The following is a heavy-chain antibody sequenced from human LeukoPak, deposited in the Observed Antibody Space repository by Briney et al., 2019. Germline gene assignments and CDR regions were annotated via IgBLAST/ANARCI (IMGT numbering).Heavy chain of an antibody. J-gene: IGHJ4*02. Sequence: GGSLRLSCAASGFTFSSYSMNWVRQAPGKGLEWVSSISSSSSYIYYADSVKGRFTISRDNAKHSLYLKMNSLRAEDTAVYYCARSTSSGYYVYWGQGTLVTVSS. CDR1: GFTFSSYS. CDR2: ISSSSSYI. CDR3: ARSTSSGYYVY. V-gene: IGHV3-21*01. D-gene: IGHD3-22*01.